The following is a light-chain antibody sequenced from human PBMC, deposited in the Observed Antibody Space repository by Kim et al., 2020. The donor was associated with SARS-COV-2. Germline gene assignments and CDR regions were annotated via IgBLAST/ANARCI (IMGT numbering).Light chain of an antibody. Sequence: LGHTITIKCQGDILRSTYASCYIQTPAQAQLLVIYGKNTRPSGIPDRFSGSSSGNTASLTITGAQAEDEADYYCNSRDSSGNHLRVFGGGTQLTVL. J-gene: IGLJ3*02. CDR1: ILRSTY. CDR3: NSRDSSGNHLRV. V-gene: IGLV3-19*01. CDR2: GKN.